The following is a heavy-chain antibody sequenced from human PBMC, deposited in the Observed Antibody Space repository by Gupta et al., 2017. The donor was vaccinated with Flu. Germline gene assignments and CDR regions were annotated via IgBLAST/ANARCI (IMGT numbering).Heavy chain of an antibody. J-gene: IGHJ4*02. CDR2: IWYDGSNK. CDR3: ARGMDGDYVPQY. D-gene: IGHD4-17*01. V-gene: IGHV3-33*01. Sequence: QVQLVESGGGVVQPGRSLRLSCVASGFPFSNYGMHWVRQAPGKGLEWVAVIWYDGSNKYYADSVKGRFTISRDNSRNTLYLQMNSLRTEDTAVYYCARGMDGDYVPQYWGRGTLVTVSS. CDR1: GFPFSNYG.